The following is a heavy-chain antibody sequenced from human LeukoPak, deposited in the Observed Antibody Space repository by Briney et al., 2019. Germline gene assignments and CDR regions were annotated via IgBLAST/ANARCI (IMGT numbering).Heavy chain of an antibody. J-gene: IGHJ4*02. D-gene: IGHD3-10*02. CDR3: ARGGLFSDY. CDR1: GXY. Sequence: GXYXSXIRQPPGXGLEWIGEINHSGSTNYNPSLKRRVTISVDTSKNQFSLKLSSVTAADTAVYYCARGGLFSDYWGQGTLVTVSS. CDR2: INHSGST. V-gene: IGHV4-34*01.